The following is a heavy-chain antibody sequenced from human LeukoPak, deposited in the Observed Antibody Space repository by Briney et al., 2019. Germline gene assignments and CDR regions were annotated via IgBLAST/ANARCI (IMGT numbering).Heavy chain of an antibody. D-gene: IGHD5-18*01. Sequence: SGPTLVNPTQTLTLTCTFSGFSLSTSGVGVGWIRQPPGKALEWLAIIYWDDDKRYSPSLKSRLTITKDTSKNQVVLTMTNMDPVDTATYYCAHSRVDTALVTYPYWGQGTLVTVSS. J-gene: IGHJ4*02. CDR2: IYWDDDK. CDR1: GFSLSTSGVG. CDR3: AHSRVDTALVTYPY. V-gene: IGHV2-5*02.